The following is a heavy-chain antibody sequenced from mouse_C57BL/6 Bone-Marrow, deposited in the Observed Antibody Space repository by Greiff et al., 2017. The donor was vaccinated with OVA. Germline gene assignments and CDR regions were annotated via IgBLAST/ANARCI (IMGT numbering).Heavy chain of an antibody. CDR3: ARRGTTVPFAY. CDR1: GYTFTSYW. CDR2: IYHSDSET. Sequence: QVQLQQPGAELVRPGSSVKLSCKASGYTFTSYWMDWVKQRPGQGLEWIGNIYHSDSETHYNQKFKDKATLTVDKSSSTAYMQLSSLTSEDSAVYYCARRGTTVPFAYWGQGTLVTVSA. J-gene: IGHJ3*01. V-gene: IGHV1-61*01. D-gene: IGHD1-1*01.